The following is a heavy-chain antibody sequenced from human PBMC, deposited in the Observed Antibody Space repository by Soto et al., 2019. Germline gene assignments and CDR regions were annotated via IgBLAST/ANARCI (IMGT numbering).Heavy chain of an antibody. V-gene: IGHV4-59*12. CDR1: GGSISSYY. CDR2: INYSGST. Sequence: SETLSLTCTVSGGSISSYYWSWIRQPPGKGLEWIGYINYSGSTNYNPSLKSRVTISVDTSKNQFSLKLSSVTAADTAVYYCARGGRNYDILTGYYPPLYYYYYMDVWGKGTTVTVSS. CDR3: ARGGRNYDILTGYYPPLYYYYYMDV. J-gene: IGHJ6*03. D-gene: IGHD3-9*01.